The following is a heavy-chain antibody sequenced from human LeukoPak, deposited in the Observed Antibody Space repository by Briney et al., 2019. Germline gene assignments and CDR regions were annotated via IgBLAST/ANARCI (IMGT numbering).Heavy chain of an antibody. CDR3: ARGRGYYGSGRGYWYFDL. V-gene: IGHV4-34*01. Sequence: SETLSLTCAVYGGSFSGYYWSWIRQPPGKGLEWIGEINHSGSTSYNPSLKSRVTISVDTSKNQFSLKLSSVTAADTAVYYCARGRGYYGSGRGYWYFDLWGRGTLVTVSS. J-gene: IGHJ2*01. CDR2: INHSGST. CDR1: GGSFSGYY. D-gene: IGHD3-10*01.